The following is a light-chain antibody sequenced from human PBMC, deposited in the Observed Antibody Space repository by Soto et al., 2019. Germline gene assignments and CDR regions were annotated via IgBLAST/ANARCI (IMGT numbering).Light chain of an antibody. J-gene: IGKJ5*01. CDR2: KVS. V-gene: IGKV2-30*02. CDR1: QSLVHSDGIAY. Sequence: DVVMTQSPLSLPVTLGQPASISCRSNQSLVHSDGIAYFSWFQQRPGRSPRRLIYKVSNRDSGDPTRFSVRGSGTDIALKISMVEAEDVGFYYWILGIHLQITFGQGILLEIK. CDR3: ILGIHLQIT.